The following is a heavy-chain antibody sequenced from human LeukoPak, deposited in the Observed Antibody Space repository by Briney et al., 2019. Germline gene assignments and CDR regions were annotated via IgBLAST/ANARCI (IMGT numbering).Heavy chain of an antibody. CDR2: INHSGST. D-gene: IGHD5-18*01. CDR3: ARGGYSYGYGGPFDY. J-gene: IGHJ4*02. CDR1: GGSFSGYY. Sequence: PSETLSLTCAVYGGSFSGYYWSWIRQPPGKGLEWIGEINHSGSTNYNPSLKSRVTISVDTSKHQYSLKLSSVTAADTAVYYCARGGYSYGYGGPFDYWGQGTLVTVSS. V-gene: IGHV4-34*01.